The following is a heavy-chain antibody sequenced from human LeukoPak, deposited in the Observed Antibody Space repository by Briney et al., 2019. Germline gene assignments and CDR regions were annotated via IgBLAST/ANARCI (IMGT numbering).Heavy chain of an antibody. CDR1: GFSYSGVA. Sequence: GGSLRLSCTAVGFSYSGVAGNCVRQAPGKGLEWVAVISYDGSNKYFADSVKGRFTISRDNSKNTLDLQMNSLRAEDRAVYYCSRYQMRSAASLDYWGQGTLVTVSS. J-gene: IGHJ4*02. CDR2: ISYDGSNK. CDR3: SRYQMRSAASLDY. D-gene: IGHD6-13*01. V-gene: IGHV3-30-3*01.